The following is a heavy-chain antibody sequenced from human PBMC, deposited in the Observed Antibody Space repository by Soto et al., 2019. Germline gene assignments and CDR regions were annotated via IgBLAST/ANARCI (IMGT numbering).Heavy chain of an antibody. Sequence: QVQLVQSGAEVKKPGASVKVSCKASGYTFTSSGISWVRPPPGQGLEWMGWISAYNGNTKYEQKLQCRVTMTTVTSTSTAYRVLMILISDDTAVYYCARDAAVGLFDYWCHVTLVTVTS. CDR3: ARDAAVGLFDY. V-gene: IGHV1-18*01. J-gene: IGHJ4*01. CDR1: GYTFTSSG. D-gene: IGHD1-26*01. CDR2: ISAYNGNT.